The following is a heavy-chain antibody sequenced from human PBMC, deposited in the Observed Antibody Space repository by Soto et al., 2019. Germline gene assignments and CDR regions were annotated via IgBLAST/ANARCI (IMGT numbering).Heavy chain of an antibody. J-gene: IGHJ4*02. D-gene: IGHD2-15*01. CDR2: IYHTGTT. CDR3: ARGQVVAAQH. V-gene: IGHV4-30-2*01. Sequence: PSETLSLTCTVSGGSINSGDYSWTWIRQPPGKGLEWIGYIYHTGTTYYNMSLKSRITISVDKSKNQYYLKLRSVTAADTAAYYCARGQVVAAQHWGQGTLVTSPQ. CDR1: GGSINSGDYS.